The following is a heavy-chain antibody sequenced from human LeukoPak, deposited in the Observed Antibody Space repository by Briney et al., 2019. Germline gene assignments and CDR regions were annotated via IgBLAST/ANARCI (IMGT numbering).Heavy chain of an antibody. D-gene: IGHD5-18*01. CDR2: ISGSGGST. Sequence: GGSLRLSCAASGFIFSTYWMSWVRQAPGKGLEWVSAISGSGGSTYYADSVKGRFTISRDNSKNTLYLQMNSLRAEDTAVYYCAKDRVPYSYGFTNFDYWGQGTLVTVSS. CDR3: AKDRVPYSYGFTNFDY. V-gene: IGHV3-23*01. CDR1: GFIFSTYW. J-gene: IGHJ4*02.